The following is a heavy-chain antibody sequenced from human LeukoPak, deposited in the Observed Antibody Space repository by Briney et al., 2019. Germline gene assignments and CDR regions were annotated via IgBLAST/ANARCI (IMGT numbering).Heavy chain of an antibody. V-gene: IGHV4/OR15-8*01. CDR1: GGSMSDSIT. Sequence: SSETLSLTCSVSGGSMSDSITWGWVRQPPGKGLEWLANIHDDGRTAPNPSLRSRLTISQDRSKYQFSLKVSSVTAADTAFYYCAKVLTAAGLDLWGQGILVTVSS. CDR3: AKVLTAAGLDL. J-gene: IGHJ5*02. CDR2: IHDDGRT. D-gene: IGHD6-25*01.